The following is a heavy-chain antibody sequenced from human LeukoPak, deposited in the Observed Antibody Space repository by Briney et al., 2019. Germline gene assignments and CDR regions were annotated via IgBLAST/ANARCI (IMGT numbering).Heavy chain of an antibody. CDR3: ARDPLYYDSSGYLFS. J-gene: IGHJ4*02. D-gene: IGHD3-22*01. CDR2: IYTSGST. Sequence: QVQLQESGPGLVKPSQTLSLTCTVSGGSISSYYWSWIRQPAGKGLEWIGRIYTSGSTNYNPSLKSRVTMSVDTSKNQFSLKLSSVTAADTAVYYCARDPLYYDSSGYLFSWGQGTLVTVSS. V-gene: IGHV4-4*07. CDR1: GGSISSYY.